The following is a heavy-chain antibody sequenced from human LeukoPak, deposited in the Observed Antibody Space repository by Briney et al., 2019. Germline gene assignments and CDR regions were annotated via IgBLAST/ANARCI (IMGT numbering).Heavy chain of an antibody. CDR2: IYSGGST. CDR1: GFTFSDYW. V-gene: IGHV3-66*01. CDR3: ARDSSRDGYADY. J-gene: IGHJ4*02. Sequence: GGSLKLSCAASGFTFSDYWMSWVRQAPGKGLEWVSVIYSGGSTYYADSVKGRFTISRDNSKNTLYLQMNSLRAEDTAVYYCARDSSRDGYADYWGQGTLVTVSS. D-gene: IGHD5-24*01.